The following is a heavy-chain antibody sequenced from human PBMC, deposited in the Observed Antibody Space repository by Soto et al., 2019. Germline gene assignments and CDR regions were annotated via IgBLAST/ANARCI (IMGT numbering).Heavy chain of an antibody. CDR3: VREELVVIPLVFAY. D-gene: IGHD3-22*01. CDR1: GFAFSSYW. V-gene: IGHV3-7*03. CDR2: VKQDGSEK. Sequence: GGSLRLSCAASGFAFSSYWMSWVRQAPGKGLEWVANVKQDGSEKYYVDSVKGRFTISRDNAKNSLYLQMNSLRAEDTAVSYCVREELVVIPLVFAYWGQGTLVTVSS. J-gene: IGHJ4*02.